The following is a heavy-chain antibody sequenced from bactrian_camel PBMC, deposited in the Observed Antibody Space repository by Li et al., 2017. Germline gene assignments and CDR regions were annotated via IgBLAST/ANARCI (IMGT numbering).Heavy chain of an antibody. J-gene: IGHJ4*01. CDR1: GFTLSSYR. CDR2: INSAAVVL. V-gene: IGHV3S40*01. CDR3: AVDLTHSSCYTWNTATYQH. D-gene: IGHD2*01. Sequence: DVQLVESGGGLVQPGGSLRLSCAASGFTLSSYRTYWVRQAPGKGLEWVSCINSAAVVLDYADSVKGRFTISRDNGKSTVYLQMSGLKPEDTAMYYCAVDLTHSSCYTWNTATYQHWGQGTQVTVS.